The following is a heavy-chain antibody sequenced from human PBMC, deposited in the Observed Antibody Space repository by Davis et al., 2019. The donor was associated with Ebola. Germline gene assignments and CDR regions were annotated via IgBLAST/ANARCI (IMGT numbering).Heavy chain of an antibody. Sequence: GGSLRLSCAASGFTVSSNYMSWVRQAQGKGLEWVSVIYSGGSTYYADSVKGRFTISRDNSKNTLYLQMNSLRAEDTAVYYCAREGARSGDLLWSYFDYWGQGTLVTVSS. CDR1: GFTVSSNY. D-gene: IGHD3-3*01. J-gene: IGHJ4*02. CDR2: IYSGGST. CDR3: AREGARSGDLLWSYFDY. V-gene: IGHV3-53*01.